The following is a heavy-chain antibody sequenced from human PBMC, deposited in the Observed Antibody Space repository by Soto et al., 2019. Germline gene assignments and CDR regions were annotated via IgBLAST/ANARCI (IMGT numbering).Heavy chain of an antibody. CDR2: IRSKGNNYAT. CDR3: ITSRNVDTGLAY. V-gene: IGHV3-73*02. CDR1: GFTVSGSA. D-gene: IGHD5-18*01. J-gene: IGHJ4*02. Sequence: EVQLVESGGGLVQPGGSLKLSCAASGFTVSGSAMHWVRQASGKGLEWVGRIRSKGNNYATTYAASMNGRFTISRDDSKNTAYLQMNSLETEDTAVYFCITSRNVDTGLAYWGQGTLVTVSS.